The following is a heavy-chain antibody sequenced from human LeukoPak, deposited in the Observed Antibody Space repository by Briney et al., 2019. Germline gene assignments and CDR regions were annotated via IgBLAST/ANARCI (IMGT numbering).Heavy chain of an antibody. J-gene: IGHJ4*02. Sequence: SGPTLVNPTQTLTLTCTFSEFSLSTRGVGVGWNRQPPGKALEWLALIYWDDDKRYSPSLKSRLTITKDTSKNQVVLTMTNMDSVDTATYYCAHSGDYYDGWNYWGQGTLVTVSS. V-gene: IGHV2-5*02. CDR3: AHSGDYYDGWNY. D-gene: IGHD3-22*01. CDR1: EFSLSTRGVG. CDR2: IYWDDDK.